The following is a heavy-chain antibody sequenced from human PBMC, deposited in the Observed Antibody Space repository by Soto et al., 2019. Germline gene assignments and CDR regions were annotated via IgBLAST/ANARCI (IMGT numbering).Heavy chain of an antibody. CDR2: ISGSGGSI. J-gene: IGHJ6*02. V-gene: IGHV3-23*01. CDR1: GFTFSTYA. CDR3: VKGYWKGDV. D-gene: IGHD1-1*01. Sequence: EVQLLESGGGLVQPGGSLRLSCAASGFTFSTYAMNWVRQAPGNGLKWVSAISGSGGSIHYADSVKGRFTISRDNSKNTLYLQMNSVRDEDTAVYHCVKGYWKGDVWGQGTTVTVSS.